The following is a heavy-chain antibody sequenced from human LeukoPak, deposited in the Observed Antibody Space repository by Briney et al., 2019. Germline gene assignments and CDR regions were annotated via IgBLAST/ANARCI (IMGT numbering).Heavy chain of an antibody. CDR1: GFTFSTYW. D-gene: IGHD6-13*01. CDR2: IKQDGSEK. V-gene: IGHV3-7*01. Sequence: GGSLRLSCAASGFTFSTYWMSWVRQAPGKGLEWVANIKQDGSEKYYVDSVKGRFTISRDNAKNSLYLQMNSLRAEDTAVYYCARRWYSSTRNNYYYYYMVVWGKGTTVTVSS. CDR3: ARRWYSSTRNNYYYYYMVV. J-gene: IGHJ6*03.